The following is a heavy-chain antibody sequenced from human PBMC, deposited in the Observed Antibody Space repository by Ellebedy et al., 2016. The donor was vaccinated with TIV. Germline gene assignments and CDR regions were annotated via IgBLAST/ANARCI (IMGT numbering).Heavy chain of an antibody. J-gene: IGHJ4*02. Sequence: GESLKISCAASGCTFSSYAMSWVRQAPGRGLQWVAGISGRGDTSYYADSVKGRFTISRDNSKNTLYLQMNSLRAEDTALYYCAKMEWELLQPFDFWGQGTLVTVSS. CDR2: ISGRGDTS. CDR3: AKMEWELLQPFDF. D-gene: IGHD1-26*01. CDR1: GCTFSSYA. V-gene: IGHV3-23*01.